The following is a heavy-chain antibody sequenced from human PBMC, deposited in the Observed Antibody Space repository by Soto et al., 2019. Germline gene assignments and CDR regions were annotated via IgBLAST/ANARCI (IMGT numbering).Heavy chain of an antibody. D-gene: IGHD2-15*01. V-gene: IGHV1-3*01. CDR1: GYTFTDYA. J-gene: IGHJ4*02. Sequence: ASVKVSCKASGYTFTDYAIHWVRQAPGQGLEWMGWINVGNGNTGYSRKFQGRVTNARDMSASTAYIEVTSLTSEDTAISYCAREGAHYTPLDHWGQGTLVTVSS. CDR2: INVGNGNT. CDR3: AREGAHYTPLDH.